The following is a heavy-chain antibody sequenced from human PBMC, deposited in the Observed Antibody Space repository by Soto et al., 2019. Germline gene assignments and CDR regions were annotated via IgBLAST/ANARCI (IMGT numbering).Heavy chain of an antibody. CDR1: GYTFSDYD. CDR3: ARGRFRRTWFDP. D-gene: IGHD3-16*01. Sequence: QVQLVQSGAEVKKPGASVKVSCKASGYTFSDYDINWVRQAAGQGLEWMGWMYPYSGNTGYAQKFQGRVIMTIDTSIATAYLELSSLTFADTAIYYCARGRFRRTWFDPWGQGTLVTVSS. CDR2: MYPYSGNT. V-gene: IGHV1-8*01. J-gene: IGHJ5*02.